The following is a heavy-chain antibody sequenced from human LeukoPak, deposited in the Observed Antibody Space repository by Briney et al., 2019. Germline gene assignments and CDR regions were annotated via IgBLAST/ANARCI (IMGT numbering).Heavy chain of an antibody. J-gene: IGHJ5*02. CDR3: ARETKQQLVPSFDP. CDR2: ISYDGSNK. V-gene: IGHV3-30*01. Sequence: GGSLRLSCAASGFTFSSYAMHWVRQAPGKGLEWVAVISYDGSNKYYADSVKGRFTISRDNSKNTLYLQTNSLRAEDTAVYYCARETKQQLVPSFDPWGQGTLVTVSS. CDR1: GFTFSSYA. D-gene: IGHD6-13*01.